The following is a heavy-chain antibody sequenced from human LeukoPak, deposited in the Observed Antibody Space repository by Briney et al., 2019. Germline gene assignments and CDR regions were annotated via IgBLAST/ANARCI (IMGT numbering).Heavy chain of an antibody. V-gene: IGHV5-51*01. Sequence: GESLKISCKGSGYSFTSYWIGWVRQMPGKGLEWMGIIYPGDSDTRYSPSFQGQVIISADKSISTAYLQWSRLRSDDTAVYYCATLTTVVRYWGQGTLVTVSS. CDR2: IYPGDSDT. D-gene: IGHD4-23*01. CDR1: GYSFTSYW. J-gene: IGHJ4*02. CDR3: ATLTTVVRY.